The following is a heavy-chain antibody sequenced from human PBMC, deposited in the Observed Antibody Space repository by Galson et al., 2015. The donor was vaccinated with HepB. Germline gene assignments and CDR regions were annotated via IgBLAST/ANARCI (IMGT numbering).Heavy chain of an antibody. D-gene: IGHD3-3*01. CDR2: ISSSSTI. CDR3: ARDLYDFWSGYYNLLDY. Sequence: SLRLSCAASGFTFSSYSMNWVRQAPGKGLEWVSYISSSSTIYYADSVKGRFTISRDNAKNSLYLQMNSLRDEDTAVYYCARDLYDFWSGYYNLLDYWGQGTLVTVSS. CDR1: GFTFSSYS. V-gene: IGHV3-48*02. J-gene: IGHJ4*02.